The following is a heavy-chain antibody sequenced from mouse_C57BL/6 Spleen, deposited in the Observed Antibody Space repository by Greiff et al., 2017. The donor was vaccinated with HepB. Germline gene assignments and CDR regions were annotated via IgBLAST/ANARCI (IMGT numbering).Heavy chain of an antibody. CDR1: GYSITSGYY. CDR3: ARDQDYIAMDY. D-gene: IGHD2-12*01. J-gene: IGHJ4*01. Sequence: EVQLQESGPGLVKPSQSLSLTCSVTGYSITSGYYWNWIRQFPGNKLEWMGYISYDGSNNYNPSLKNRISITRDTSKNQFFLKLNSVTTEDTATYYCARDQDYIAMDYWGQGTSVTVSS. CDR2: ISYDGSN. V-gene: IGHV3-6*01.